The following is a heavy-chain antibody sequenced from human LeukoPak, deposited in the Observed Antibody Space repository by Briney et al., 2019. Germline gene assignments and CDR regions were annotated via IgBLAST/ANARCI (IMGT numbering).Heavy chain of an antibody. Sequence: GGSLRLSCRTSGFTFGDYAMSWVRQAPGKGLEWVGFIASETYGGTAEYAASVKGRFTISRDDSKSIAYLQMNSLKTEDTAVYYCTRDQTPYYWGQGTLVTVSS. CDR1: GFTFGDYA. CDR2: IASETYGGTA. CDR3: TRDQTPYY. V-gene: IGHV3-49*04. J-gene: IGHJ4*02.